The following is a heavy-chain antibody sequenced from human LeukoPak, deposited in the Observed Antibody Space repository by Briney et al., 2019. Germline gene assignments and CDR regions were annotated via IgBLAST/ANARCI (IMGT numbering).Heavy chain of an antibody. CDR2: IYYSGST. CDR3: ARSIQLWFDY. V-gene: IGHV4-39*01. CDR1: GGSISSSSYY. Sequence: SETLSLTCTVSGGSISSSSYYGGWIRQPPGKGLEWIGSIYYSGSTYYNPSLKSRVTISVDTSKNQFSLKLSSVTAADTAVYYCARSIQLWFDYWGQGTLVTVSS. J-gene: IGHJ4*02. D-gene: IGHD5-18*01.